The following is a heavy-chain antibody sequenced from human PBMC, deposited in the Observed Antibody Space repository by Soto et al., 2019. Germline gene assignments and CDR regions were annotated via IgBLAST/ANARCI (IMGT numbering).Heavy chain of an antibody. J-gene: IGHJ4*02. CDR1: GFTFRNYG. CDR3: ARAKGRAGIIIFDY. Sequence: PGGSLRLSCAGSGFTFRNYGMQWVRQAPGKGLEWVALTSFDGFNQYYGKSVEGRFTISRDNSKNTLYLQMDSLRPEDSAMYFCARAKGRAGIIIFDYWGQGNLVTVSS. V-gene: IGHV3-30*03. CDR2: TSFDGFNQ. D-gene: IGHD3-3*02.